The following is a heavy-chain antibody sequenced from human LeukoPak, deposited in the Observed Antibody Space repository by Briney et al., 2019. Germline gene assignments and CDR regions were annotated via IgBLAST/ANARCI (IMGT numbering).Heavy chain of an antibody. CDR2: INHSGST. D-gene: IGHD6-19*01. Sequence: SETLSLTCAVYGGSFSGYYWSWIRQPPGKGLEWIGEINHSGSTNYNPSLKSRVTISVDTSKNQFSLKLSSVTAADTAVYYCARGRGIAVNGPRVFDPWGQGTLVTVSS. V-gene: IGHV4-34*01. J-gene: IGHJ5*02. CDR1: GGSFSGYY. CDR3: ARGRGIAVNGPRVFDP.